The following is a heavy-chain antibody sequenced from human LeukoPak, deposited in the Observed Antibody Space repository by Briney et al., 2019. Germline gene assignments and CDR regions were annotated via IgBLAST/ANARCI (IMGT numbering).Heavy chain of an antibody. D-gene: IGHD2-8*01. CDR1: GFTFSSYA. CDR2: ISYDGSNK. Sequence: GGSLRLSCAASGFTFSSYAMHWVRQAPGEGLEWVAVISYDGSNKYYADSVKGRFTISRDNSKNTLYLQMNSLRAEDTAVYYCARDRDGHCTNGVCPSGMDVWGQGTTVTVSS. V-gene: IGHV3-30-3*01. CDR3: ARDRDGHCTNGVCPSGMDV. J-gene: IGHJ6*02.